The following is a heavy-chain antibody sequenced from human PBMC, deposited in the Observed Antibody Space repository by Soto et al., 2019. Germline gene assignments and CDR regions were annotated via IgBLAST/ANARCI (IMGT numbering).Heavy chain of an antibody. CDR1: GYSFSSYW. CDR2: INPGDSDT. Sequence: EVQLVQSGAEVKKAGESLKISCKGSGYSFSSYWIAWVRQMPGKGLEWMAIINPGDSDTRYSPSFQGQVTISADKSIRTAYLQWSSLKASDTAMYYCARPDSTGYYVYWGQGTLVTVSS. J-gene: IGHJ4*02. D-gene: IGHD3-22*01. CDR3: ARPDSTGYYVY. V-gene: IGHV5-51*01.